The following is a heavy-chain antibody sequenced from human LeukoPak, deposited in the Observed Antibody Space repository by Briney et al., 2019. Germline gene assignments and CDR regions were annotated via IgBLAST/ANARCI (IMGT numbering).Heavy chain of an antibody. J-gene: IGHJ4*02. CDR2: VNPTSSSI. Sequence: TGGSLRLSCAVSGFIFSDYSFNWVRQAPGKGLEWVSSVNPTSSSIYYADAVRGRFTISRDNAKSSVYLQMNSLRAEDTAVYYCVRLRRNSDRSGYYYYYDYWGQGILVTVSS. CDR3: VRLRRNSDRSGYYYYYDY. V-gene: IGHV3-21*01. D-gene: IGHD3-22*01. CDR1: GFIFSDYS.